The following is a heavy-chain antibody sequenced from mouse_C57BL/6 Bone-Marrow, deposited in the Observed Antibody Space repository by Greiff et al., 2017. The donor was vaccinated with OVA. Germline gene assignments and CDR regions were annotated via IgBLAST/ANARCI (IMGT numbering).Heavy chain of an antibody. CDR2: IDPSDSET. Sequence: QVQLQQPGAELVRPGSSVKLSCKASGYTFTSYWMHWVKQRPIQGLEWIGNIDPSDSETHYNQKFKDKATLTVDKSSSTAYMQLSSLTSEDSAVYYCARHDYDYAWFAYWGQGTLVTVSA. CDR1: GYTFTSYW. D-gene: IGHD2-4*01. CDR3: ARHDYDYAWFAY. V-gene: IGHV1-52*01. J-gene: IGHJ3*01.